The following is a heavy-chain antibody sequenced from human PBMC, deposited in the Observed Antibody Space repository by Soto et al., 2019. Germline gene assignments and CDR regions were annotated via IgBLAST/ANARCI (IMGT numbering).Heavy chain of an antibody. V-gene: IGHV3-48*01. CDR1: GLTFSSYS. CDR3: TGYCSSTSCHPLY. Sequence: EVSLVESGGGLVQPGGSLRLSCAASGLTFSSYSMNWVRQAPGKGLECVSYISSSSSSIYYADSVKGRFTISRDNAKKSLYLQMNSLRAEDTAVYYCTGYCSSTSCHPLYWGQGTLVTVSS. D-gene: IGHD2-2*01. J-gene: IGHJ4*02. CDR2: ISSSSSSI.